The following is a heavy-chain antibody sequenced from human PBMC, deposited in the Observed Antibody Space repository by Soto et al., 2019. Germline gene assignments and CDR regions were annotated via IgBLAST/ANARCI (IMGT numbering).Heavy chain of an antibody. D-gene: IGHD3-9*01. CDR1: GFTLNKLW. V-gene: IGHV3-7*04. Sequence: EVQLVESGGGLVQPGGCLRLSCAPSGFTLNKLWMSWVRQAPGKGLEWVANIKPDGSENSYVDSVKGRFTISRDNAKNSLYLQMNNLRAEDTAVYYCARANFDIRGQGTLVTVSS. J-gene: IGHJ4*02. CDR3: ARANFDI. CDR2: IKPDGSEN.